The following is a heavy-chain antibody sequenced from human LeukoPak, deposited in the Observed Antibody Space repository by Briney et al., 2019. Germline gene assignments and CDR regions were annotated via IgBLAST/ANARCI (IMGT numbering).Heavy chain of an antibody. CDR3: ARDGGDSGSDAFDI. Sequence: ASVKVSCKASGYTFTSYYMHWVRQAPGQGLEWMGWINPNSGGTNYAQKFQGWVTMTRDTSISTAYMELSRLRSADTAVYYCARDGGDSGSDAFDIWGQGTMVTVSS. CDR2: INPNSGGT. CDR1: GYTFTSYY. J-gene: IGHJ3*02. V-gene: IGHV1-2*04. D-gene: IGHD2-21*02.